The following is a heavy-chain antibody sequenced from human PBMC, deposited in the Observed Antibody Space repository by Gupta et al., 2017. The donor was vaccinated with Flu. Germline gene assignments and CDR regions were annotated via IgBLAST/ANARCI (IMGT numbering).Heavy chain of an antibody. CDR1: GGSISDYY. Sequence: QVQLQESGPGLVKPSETLSFTCTVSGGSISDYYWSWIRPPPGTGLEWIGHVYYTGNTKHNPALKSRVTMSVDMSQNQVSLKLTSVTAADTAVYYCASTILGATGDDYYYQYMDVWGKGTTVTVSS. J-gene: IGHJ6*03. CDR3: ASTILGATGDDYYYQYMDV. D-gene: IGHD1-26*01. CDR2: VYYTGNT. V-gene: IGHV4-59*01.